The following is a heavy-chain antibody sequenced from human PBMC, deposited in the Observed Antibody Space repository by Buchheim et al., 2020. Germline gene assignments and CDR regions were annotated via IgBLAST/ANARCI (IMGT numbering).Heavy chain of an antibody. CDR2: INSDGSSV. CDR3: ARVGDDYGDYYGLDV. J-gene: IGHJ6*02. D-gene: IGHD4-17*01. Sequence: EVQLVESGGGLVQPGGSLRLSCAASGFIFSSNWMHWVRQAPGKGLVWVSRINSDGSSVFYADSVKGRFTISRDNAKNTPYLQMNSLRAEDTAVYYCARVGDDYGDYYGLDVWGQGTT. CDR1: GFIFSSNW. V-gene: IGHV3-74*01.